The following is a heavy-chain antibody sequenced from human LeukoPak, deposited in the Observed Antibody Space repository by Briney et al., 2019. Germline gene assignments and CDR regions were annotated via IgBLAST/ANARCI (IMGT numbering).Heavy chain of an antibody. D-gene: IGHD3-10*01. CDR1: GGSISSTNW. V-gene: IGHV4-4*02. CDR2: IYHSRST. Sequence: SETLSLTCAVSGGSISSTNWWTWVRQPPGKGLEWIGGIYHSRSTNYNPSLKSRVTISVDTSKNQFSLKLSSVTAADTAVYYCARGTYYYGSGSYSRRVYYMDVWGKGTTVTVSS. J-gene: IGHJ6*03. CDR3: ARGTYYYGSGSYSRRVYYMDV.